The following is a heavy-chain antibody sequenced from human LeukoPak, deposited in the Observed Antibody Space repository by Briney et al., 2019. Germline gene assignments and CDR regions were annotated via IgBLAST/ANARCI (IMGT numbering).Heavy chain of an antibody. D-gene: IGHD3-3*01. CDR1: GYTFTGYY. CDR3: ARGGLYYDFWSGYYWFDY. J-gene: IGHJ4*02. CDR2: INPNSGGT. V-gene: IGHV1-2*06. Sequence: ASVKVSCKASGYTFTGYYMHWVRQAPGQGLEWMGRINPNSGGTNYAQKFQGRVTMTRDTSTSTAYMELRSLRSDDTAVYYCARGGLYYDFWSGYYWFDYWGQGTLVTVSS.